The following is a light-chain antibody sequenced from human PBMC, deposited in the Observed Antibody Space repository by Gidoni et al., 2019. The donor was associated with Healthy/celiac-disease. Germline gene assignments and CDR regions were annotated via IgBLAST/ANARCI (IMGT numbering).Light chain of an antibody. V-gene: IGKV1-5*03. Sequence: DIQRTQSPSTLSASVGDRVTITCRDSQSISSWLAWYQQKPGKAPKLLIYKESSLESGVPSRFSGSGSGTEFTLTISSLQPDDFATYYCQQYNSYPRTFGQGTKVEIK. J-gene: IGKJ1*01. CDR2: KES. CDR1: QSISSW. CDR3: QQYNSYPRT.